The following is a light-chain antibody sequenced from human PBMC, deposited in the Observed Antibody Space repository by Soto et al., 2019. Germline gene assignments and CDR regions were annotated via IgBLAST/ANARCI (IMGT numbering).Light chain of an antibody. CDR3: SSYTGSTNYV. CDR1: SIDIAPYNS. V-gene: IGLV2-14*01. Sequence: QCVLTQPASVSGSPGQSLSISCTGTSIDIAPYNSVSWCHEHPGKAPKLICYEVCCQPSEISNRFSGSKSGNTASLTISGLHAEDEADYYCSSYTGSTNYVFGTGTKVTVL. J-gene: IGLJ1*01. CDR2: EVC.